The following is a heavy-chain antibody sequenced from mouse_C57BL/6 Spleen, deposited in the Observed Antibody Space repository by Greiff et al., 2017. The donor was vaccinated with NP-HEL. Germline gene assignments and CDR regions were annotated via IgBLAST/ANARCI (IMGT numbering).Heavy chain of an antibody. CDR2: ISSGGDYI. J-gene: IGHJ4*01. Sequence: EVKLVESGEGLVKPGGSLKLSCAASGFTFSSYAMSWVRQTPEKRLEWVAYISSGGDYIYYADTVKGRFTISRDNARNTLYLQMSSLKSEDTANYYCTREITTVVATRAMDYRGQGTSVTVSS. V-gene: IGHV5-9-1*02. CDR3: TREITTVVATRAMDY. CDR1: GFTFSSYA. D-gene: IGHD1-1*01.